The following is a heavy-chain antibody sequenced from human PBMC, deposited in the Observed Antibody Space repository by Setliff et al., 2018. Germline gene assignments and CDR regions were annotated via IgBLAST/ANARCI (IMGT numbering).Heavy chain of an antibody. CDR2: ISVYNGDT. D-gene: IGHD5-18*01. CDR3: ARAPSVELVTIRTNSWFTY. CDR1: GYTFRNYA. Sequence: ASVTFSCKASGYTFRNYAFAWVRQAPGQGLEWVGWISVYNGDTNYAQKFQGRVTLTTDTSTSTAYMELRSLTSDDSAFYYCARAPSVELVTIRTNSWFTYWGQGTLGTV. J-gene: IGHJ4*02. V-gene: IGHV1-18*01.